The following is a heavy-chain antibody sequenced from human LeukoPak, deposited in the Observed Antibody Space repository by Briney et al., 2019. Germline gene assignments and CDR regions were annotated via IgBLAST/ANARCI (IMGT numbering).Heavy chain of an antibody. CDR1: GFTFSSYG. CDR3: ARDKGYDTFDL. D-gene: IGHD3-9*01. V-gene: IGHV3-7*01. Sequence: AGGSLRLSCAASGFTFSSYGMSWVRQAPGKGLEWVANIKQDGSEKYYVDSVRGRFTISRDNAKNSLYLQMNSLRAEDTAVYYCARDKGYDTFDLWGQGTLVTVSS. J-gene: IGHJ5*02. CDR2: IKQDGSEK.